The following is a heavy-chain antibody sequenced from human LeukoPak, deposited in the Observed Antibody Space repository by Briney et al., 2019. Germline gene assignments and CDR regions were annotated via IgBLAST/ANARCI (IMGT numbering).Heavy chain of an antibody. CDR3: VQESPSLLRSYFDY. Sequence: GGSLRLSCAASGFTFSSYEMNWVRQAPGKGLEWVSYISSSGGTIYYADSVKGRFTISRDNAKNSLYLQMNSLRAEDTAVYYCVQESPSLLRSYFDYWGQGTLVTVSS. CDR1: GFTFSSYE. V-gene: IGHV3-48*03. D-gene: IGHD2-15*01. CDR2: ISSSGGTI. J-gene: IGHJ4*02.